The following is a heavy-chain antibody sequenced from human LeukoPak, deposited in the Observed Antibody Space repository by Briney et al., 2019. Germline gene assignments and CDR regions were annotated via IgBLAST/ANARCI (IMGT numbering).Heavy chain of an antibody. CDR3: ARLPGTTDAFDI. V-gene: IGHV3-30*03. J-gene: IGHJ3*02. CDR1: GFTFSSYS. CDR2: ISYDGSNK. Sequence: GGSLRLSCAASGFTFSSYSMNWVRQAPGKGLEWVAVISYDGSNKYYADSVKGRFTISRDNSKNTLYLQMNSQRAEDTAVYYCARLPGTTDAFDIWGQGTMVTVSS. D-gene: IGHD1-7*01.